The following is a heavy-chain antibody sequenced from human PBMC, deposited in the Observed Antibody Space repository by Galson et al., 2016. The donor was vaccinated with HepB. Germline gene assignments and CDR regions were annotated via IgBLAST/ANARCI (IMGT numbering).Heavy chain of an antibody. CDR1: GFSFEDYV. D-gene: IGHD3-10*01. V-gene: IGHV3-9*01. CDR2: ISWTSHMT. Sequence: SLRLSCAGLGFSFEDYVMHWVRQAPGKGLEWVSGISWTSHMTGYADSVKGRFTISRDNAKNLVFLEMNSLRGDDTAVYFCARDRVVQGARHYSYMDVWGKGVTVIDSS. J-gene: IGHJ6*03. CDR3: ARDRVVQGARHYSYMDV.